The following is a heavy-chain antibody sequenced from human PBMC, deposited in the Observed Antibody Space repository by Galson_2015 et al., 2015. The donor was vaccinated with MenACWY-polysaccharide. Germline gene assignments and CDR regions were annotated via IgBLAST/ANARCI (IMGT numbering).Heavy chain of an antibody. Sequence: PALVTPTPTLTLPCTFSGFSLRTPGVSVAWLRQPLGKALEWLARVYWNGDKHYSPSLKKTLHDTKDTSKNQVVLTMSNMDPVDTASYYCARSTGGILIPFDNWGHGALVTVSS. CDR2: VYWNGDK. V-gene: IGHV2-5*01. CDR3: ARSTGGILIPFDN. CDR1: GFSLRTPGVS. D-gene: IGHD3-16*01. J-gene: IGHJ4*01.